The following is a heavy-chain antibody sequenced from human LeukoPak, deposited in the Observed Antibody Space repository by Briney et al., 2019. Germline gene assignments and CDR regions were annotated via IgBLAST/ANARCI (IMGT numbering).Heavy chain of an antibody. Sequence: PSETLSLTCAVSGVPFSNYYWSSVRQSPRQGLDWIGEINHSGYTHYNPSLKSRVTMSIDTSKNQFSLTLTSVTAADAGVYYCTRAVAGHPDWGQGTLVTVSS. CDR3: TRAVAGHPD. D-gene: IGHD6-19*01. CDR2: INHSGYT. V-gene: IGHV4-34*01. CDR1: GVPFSNYY. J-gene: IGHJ4*02.